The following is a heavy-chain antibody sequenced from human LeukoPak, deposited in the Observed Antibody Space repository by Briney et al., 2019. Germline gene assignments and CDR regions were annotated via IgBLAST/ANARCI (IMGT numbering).Heavy chain of an antibody. V-gene: IGHV4-34*01. J-gene: IGHJ3*02. CDR3: ARGRRITMIVVVISNAFDI. CDR2: INHSGST. CDR1: GGSFSGYY. D-gene: IGHD3-22*01. Sequence: SETLSLTCAVDGGSFSGYYWSWIRQPPGKGLEWIGEINHSGSTNYNPSLKSRVTISVDTSKNQFSLKLSSVTAADTAVYYCARGRRITMIVVVISNAFDIWGQGTMVTVSS.